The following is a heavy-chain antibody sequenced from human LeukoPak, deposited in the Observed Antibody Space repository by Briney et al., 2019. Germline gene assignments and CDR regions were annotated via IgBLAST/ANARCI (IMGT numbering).Heavy chain of an antibody. J-gene: IGHJ6*03. CDR1: GGSFSGYY. D-gene: IGHD3-22*01. CDR2: INHSGST. CDR3: ARGITMIVVVMNYYMDV. V-gene: IGHV4-34*01. Sequence: NPSETLSLTCAVYGGSFSGYYWSWIRQPPGKGLEWIGEINHSGSTNYNPSLKSRVTISVDTSKNQFSLKLSSVTAADTAVYYCARGITMIVVVMNYYMDVWGKGTTVTVSS.